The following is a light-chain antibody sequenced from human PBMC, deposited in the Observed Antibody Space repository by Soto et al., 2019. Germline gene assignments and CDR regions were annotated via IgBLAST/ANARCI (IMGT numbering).Light chain of an antibody. CDR3: QQYGTSPYT. CDR1: QSVSSSY. J-gene: IGKJ2*01. V-gene: IGKV3-20*01. Sequence: EIVLTQSPGTLSLSPEERATLSCRASQSVSSSYLAWYQQKPGQAPRLLIYGASSRATAIPDRFSGSGSGTDFTLTISRLEPEDFAVFYCQQYGTSPYTFDQGTKLEIK. CDR2: GAS.